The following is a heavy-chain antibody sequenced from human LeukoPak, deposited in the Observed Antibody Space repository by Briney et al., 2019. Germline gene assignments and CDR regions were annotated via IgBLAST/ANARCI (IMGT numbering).Heavy chain of an antibody. Sequence: GGSLRLSCAASGFTFSSYWMNWARQAPGKGLEWVAVISYDGSNKYYADSVKGRFTISRDNSKNTLYLQMNSLRAEDTAVYYCARGGSSWYWDYWGQGTLVTVSS. CDR2: ISYDGSNK. V-gene: IGHV3-30-3*01. J-gene: IGHJ4*02. CDR3: ARGGSSWYWDY. D-gene: IGHD6-13*01. CDR1: GFTFSSYW.